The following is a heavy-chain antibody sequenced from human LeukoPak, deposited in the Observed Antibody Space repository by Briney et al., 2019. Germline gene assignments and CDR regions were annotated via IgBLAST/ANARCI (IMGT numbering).Heavy chain of an antibody. J-gene: IGHJ4*02. D-gene: IGHD3-10*01. CDR2: IIPIFGTA. Sequence: ASVKVSCKASGGTFSSYAISWVRQAPGQGLEWMGGIIPIFGTANYAQKFQGRVTITADESTSTAYMELSSLRSEDTAVYYCARDRRPYYYGSGSGIFDYRGQGTLVTVSS. CDR1: GGTFSSYA. CDR3: ARDRRPYYYGSGSGIFDY. V-gene: IGHV1-69*13.